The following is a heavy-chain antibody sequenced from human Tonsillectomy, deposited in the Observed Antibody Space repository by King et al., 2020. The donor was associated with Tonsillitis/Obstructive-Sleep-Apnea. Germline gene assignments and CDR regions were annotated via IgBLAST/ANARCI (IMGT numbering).Heavy chain of an antibody. V-gene: IGHV4-34*01. Sequence: VQLQQWGAGLLKPSETLSLTCAVYGGSFSGYYWSWIRQPPGKGLEWIGEINHSGSTNYNPSLKSRVTISVDTSKNQFALKLSSVTAPDTAVYYCARGPNYSSSWYNYWGQGTLVTVSS. CDR3: ARGPNYSSSWYNY. J-gene: IGHJ4*02. CDR2: INHSGST. CDR1: GGSFSGYY. D-gene: IGHD6-13*01.